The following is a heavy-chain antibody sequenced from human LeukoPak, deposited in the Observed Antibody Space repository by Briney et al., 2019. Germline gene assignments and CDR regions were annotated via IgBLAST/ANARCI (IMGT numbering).Heavy chain of an antibody. Sequence: MSGGSLRLSCAASGFTFSSYSMNWVRQAPGKGLEWVSSISSSSSYIYYADSVKGRFTISRDNAKNSLYLQMNSLRAEDTAVYYCARDPRVGATASFDYWGHGTLVTVSS. CDR3: ARDPRVGATASFDY. D-gene: IGHD1-26*01. J-gene: IGHJ4*01. CDR1: GFTFSSYS. CDR2: ISSSSSYI. V-gene: IGHV3-21*01.